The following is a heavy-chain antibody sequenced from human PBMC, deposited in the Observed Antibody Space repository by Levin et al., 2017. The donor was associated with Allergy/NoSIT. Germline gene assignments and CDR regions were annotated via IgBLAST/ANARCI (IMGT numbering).Heavy chain of an antibody. Sequence: GGSLRLXXAAAVDTYGIPGISGVRQDPETGLEWVSALSASGGATFYADSVKGRFTISRDNSKNTLSLQMNSLRAEDTAVYYCARVASQLTWGRGTLVTVSS. CDR1: VDTYGIPG. D-gene: IGHD2-2*01. CDR3: ARVASQLT. V-gene: IGHV3-23*01. J-gene: IGHJ2*01. CDR2: LSASGGAT.